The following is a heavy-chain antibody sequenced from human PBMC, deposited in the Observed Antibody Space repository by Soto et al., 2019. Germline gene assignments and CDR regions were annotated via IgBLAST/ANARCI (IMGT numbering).Heavy chain of an antibody. CDR2: IYYSGST. J-gene: IGHJ5*02. V-gene: IGHV4-31*03. CDR3: ARDNSGPVTTSWFDP. Sequence: QVQLLESGPGLVKPSQTLSLTCTVSGGSISSGGYYWSWIRQHPGKGLEWIGYIYYSGSTYYNPSLKSRVTKSVDTSKNQFSLKLSSVTAADTAVYYCARDNSGPVTTSWFDPWGQGTLVTVSS. D-gene: IGHD4-4*01. CDR1: GGSISSGGYY.